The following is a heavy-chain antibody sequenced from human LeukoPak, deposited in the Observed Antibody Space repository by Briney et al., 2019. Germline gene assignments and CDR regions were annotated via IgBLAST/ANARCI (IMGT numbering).Heavy chain of an antibody. CDR3: AREWAN. Sequence: SGGSLRLSCVVSGFAGSNNYLSWVRQAPGKGLEWVSVINNVGATYYADSVRGRFTISRDNSKNTLLLQMSSLRAEDTAVYYCAREWANWGQGTLVTVSS. CDR2: INNVGAT. CDR1: GFAGSNNY. J-gene: IGHJ4*02. V-gene: IGHV3-53*01. D-gene: IGHD1-26*01.